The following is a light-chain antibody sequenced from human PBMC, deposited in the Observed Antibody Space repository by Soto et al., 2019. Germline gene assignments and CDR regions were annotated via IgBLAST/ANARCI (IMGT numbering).Light chain of an antibody. CDR2: AAS. J-gene: IGKJ4*01. CDR1: QSISSY. Sequence: DIQMTQSPSSLSASVGDRVAITCRASQSISSYLNWYQQKPGKAPKLLIYAASSLQSGVPSRFSGSGSGTDFTLTIISLQPEDFATYYCEQSYSTLTFGGGTRVEI. V-gene: IGKV1-39*01. CDR3: EQSYSTLT.